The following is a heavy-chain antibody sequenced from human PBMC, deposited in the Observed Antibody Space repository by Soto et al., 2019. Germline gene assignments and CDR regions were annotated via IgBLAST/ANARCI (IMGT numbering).Heavy chain of an antibody. CDR2: IYYSGST. V-gene: IGHV4-31*03. CDR3: AREPSI. CDR1: GGSISSGGYY. J-gene: IGHJ4*02. Sequence: QVQLQESGPGLVKPSQTLSLTCTVSGGSISSGGYYWSWIRQHPGKGLEWIGYIYYSGSTYYNPSLKSRXTIXVDTXXXXXXXXLSSVTAADTAVYYCAREPSIWGQGTLVTVSS.